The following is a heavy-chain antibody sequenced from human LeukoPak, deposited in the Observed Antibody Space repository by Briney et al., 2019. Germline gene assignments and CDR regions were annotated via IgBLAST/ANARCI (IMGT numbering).Heavy chain of an antibody. J-gene: IGHJ4*02. D-gene: IGHD1-1*01. V-gene: IGHV3-53*01. CDR1: GFSVGSNY. Sequence: GGSLRLSCVASGFSVGSNYMSWVRQAPGKGLEWVSLIYSGGAIRYADSVKGRFTISRDSSKNTLFLQMNDLTVEDTARYYCARRPGNWGQGILVTVSS. CDR2: IYSGGAI. CDR3: ARRPGN.